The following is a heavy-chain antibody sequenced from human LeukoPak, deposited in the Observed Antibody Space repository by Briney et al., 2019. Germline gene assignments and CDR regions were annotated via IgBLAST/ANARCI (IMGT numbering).Heavy chain of an antibody. D-gene: IGHD3-22*01. V-gene: IGHV3-23*01. CDR3: VKGWYDSSRTSFQH. CDR1: GFTFSNYG. CDR2: ISGSGGST. Sequence: GGSLRLSCAASGFTFSNYGMSWVRQAPGKGLEWTSVISGSGGSTYYADSVKGRFTISRDNSKNTLYLQMNSLRAEDTALYYCVKGWYDSSRTSFQHWGQGTLVTVSS. J-gene: IGHJ1*01.